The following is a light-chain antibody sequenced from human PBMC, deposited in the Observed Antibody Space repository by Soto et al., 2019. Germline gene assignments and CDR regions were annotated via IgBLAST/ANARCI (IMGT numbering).Light chain of an antibody. V-gene: IGKV1-5*03. CDR1: QSISSW. CDR3: QQYNSYSVT. Sequence: DLQMTQSPSTLSASVGDRDTITCRASQSISSWLAWYQQKPGKAPKVLIYKASSLESGVPSRFSGSGSGTEFTLTISSLQPDDFATYYCQQYNSYSVTFGQGTKV. J-gene: IGKJ1*01. CDR2: KAS.